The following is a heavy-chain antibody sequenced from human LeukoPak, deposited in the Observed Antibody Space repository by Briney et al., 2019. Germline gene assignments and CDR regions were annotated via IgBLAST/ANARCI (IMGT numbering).Heavy chain of an antibody. Sequence: SETLSLTCAVYGGSFSGYYWTWIRQPPGKGLEWIGEINHSGSTNYNPSLKSRVTMSVDTSKNQFSLKLSSVTAADTAVYYCVRGGVPALVGTKVRRPWFDPWGQGTLVTVSS. V-gene: IGHV4-34*01. D-gene: IGHD1-7*01. CDR2: INHSGST. CDR1: GGSFSGYY. CDR3: VRGGVPALVGTKVRRPWFDP. J-gene: IGHJ5*02.